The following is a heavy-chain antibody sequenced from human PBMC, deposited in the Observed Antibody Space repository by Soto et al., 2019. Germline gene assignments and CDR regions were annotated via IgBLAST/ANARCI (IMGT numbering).Heavy chain of an antibody. J-gene: IGHJ4*02. CDR2: ISYDGSNK. D-gene: IGHD6-19*01. CDR1: GFTFSSYA. V-gene: IGHV3-30-3*01. Sequence: QVQLVESGGGVVQPGRSLRLSCAASGFTFSSYAMHWVRQASGKGLEWVAVISYDGSNKYYADSVKGRFTISRDNSKNTLYLQMNSLRAEDTAVYYCARDPVLAFVAAYYFDYWGQGTLVTVSS. CDR3: ARDPVLAFVAAYYFDY.